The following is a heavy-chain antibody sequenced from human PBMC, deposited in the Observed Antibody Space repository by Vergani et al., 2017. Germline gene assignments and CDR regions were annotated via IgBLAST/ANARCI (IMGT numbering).Heavy chain of an antibody. Sequence: EVQLVESGGGLVQPGGSLRLSCAASGFTFSSYSMNWVRQAPGKGLEWVSYISSSSSTIYYADSVKGRFTISRGNAKNSLYLQMNSLRDEDTAVYYCAKGGNSIRHYDIDYWGQGTLGTASS. J-gene: IGHJ4*02. CDR3: AKGGNSIRHYDIDY. CDR2: ISSSSSTI. V-gene: IGHV3-48*02. D-gene: IGHD4-23*01. CDR1: GFTFSSYS.